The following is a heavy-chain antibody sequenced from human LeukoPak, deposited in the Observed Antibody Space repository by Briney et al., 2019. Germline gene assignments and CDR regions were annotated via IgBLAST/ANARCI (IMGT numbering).Heavy chain of an antibody. D-gene: IGHD6-19*01. CDR1: GFTFSSYA. Sequence: GGSLRLSCAASGFTFSSYAMSWVRQAPGKGLEWVSAISGSGGSTYYADSVKGRFAISRDNSKNTLYLQMNSLRAEDTAVYYCAPSPGQWLVPDFGYWGQGTPVTVSS. CDR3: APSPGQWLVPDFGY. J-gene: IGHJ4*02. CDR2: ISGSGGST. V-gene: IGHV3-23*01.